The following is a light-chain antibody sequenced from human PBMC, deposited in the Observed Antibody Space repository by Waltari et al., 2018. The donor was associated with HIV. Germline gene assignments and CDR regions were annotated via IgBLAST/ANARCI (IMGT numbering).Light chain of an antibody. J-gene: IGLJ1*01. CDR2: EVS. Sequence: SGVTQPASVTGSLDPSITIFVTGSFRDLGTFPLLSWYQQFPGKAPKVIISEVSKRPSGISDRFSGSKSANSASLRISGLRPEDEADYFCCSYAGPDTFFVFGGGT. CDR1: FRDLGTFPL. CDR3: CSYAGPDTFFV. V-gene: IGLV2-23*02.